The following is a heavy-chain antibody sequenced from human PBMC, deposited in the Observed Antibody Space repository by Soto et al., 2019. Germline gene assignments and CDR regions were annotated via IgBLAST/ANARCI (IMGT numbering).Heavy chain of an antibody. CDR2: ISSDGSST. CDR3: VRENYGDSYYYMDV. CDR1: GFTFSSYW. J-gene: IGHJ6*03. V-gene: IGHV3-74*01. D-gene: IGHD4-17*01. Sequence: GGSLRLSCPASGFTFSSYWMHWVRQAPGKGLVLVSRISSDGSSTSYADSVKGRFTISRDNAKNTLYLQMNSLRAEDTAVYYCVRENYGDSYYYMDVWGKGTTVTVSS.